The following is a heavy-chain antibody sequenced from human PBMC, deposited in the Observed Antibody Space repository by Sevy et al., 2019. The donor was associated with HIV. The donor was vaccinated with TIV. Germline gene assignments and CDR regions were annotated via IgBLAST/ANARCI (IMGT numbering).Heavy chain of an antibody. CDR1: GYIFTDYY. J-gene: IGHJ6*02. CDR3: ARLTTQPTSDLYGLDV. CDR2: INSDSGVT. V-gene: IGHV1-2*02. Sequence: ASVKVSCKASGYIFTDYYIHWVRQAPGQGLEWMAWINSDSGVTNYAQRFQGEVTVTRDTSLSTAYLELTNLKSNDTAIYYCARLTTQPTSDLYGLDVWGQGTTVTVS. D-gene: IGHD4-17*01.